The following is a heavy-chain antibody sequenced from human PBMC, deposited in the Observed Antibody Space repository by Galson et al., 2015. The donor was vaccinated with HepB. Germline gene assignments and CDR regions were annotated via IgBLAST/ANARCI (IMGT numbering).Heavy chain of an antibody. Sequence: SLRLSCAVSGFTSSDSYMNWIRQAPGKGLEWVSYISSTAYSIYYADSVKGRFTISRDNAKNSLYLQMNSLGADDTAVYYCAREAVSCSSTGCYVEYWGQGTLVTVSS. CDR1: GFTSSDSY. D-gene: IGHD2-2*01. J-gene: IGHJ4*02. CDR2: ISSTAYSI. V-gene: IGHV3-11*01. CDR3: AREAVSCSSTGCYVEY.